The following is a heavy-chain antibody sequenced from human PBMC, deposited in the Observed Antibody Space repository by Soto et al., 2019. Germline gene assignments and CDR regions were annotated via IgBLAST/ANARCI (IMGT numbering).Heavy chain of an antibody. J-gene: IGHJ4*02. Sequence: GASVKVSCKASGYTFTGYRIHWVRQAPGQGLEWMGWINPNSGDTKQIEKFQGSVTMTRDTSISAAYMELSSLNSDDTAVYYCVRLVGSFWGQGTLVTVSS. V-gene: IGHV1-2*02. CDR1: GYTFTGYR. D-gene: IGHD1-26*01. CDR3: VRLVGSF. CDR2: INPNSGDT.